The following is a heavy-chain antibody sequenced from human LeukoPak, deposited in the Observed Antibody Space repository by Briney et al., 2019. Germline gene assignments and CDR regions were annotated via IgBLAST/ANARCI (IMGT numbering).Heavy chain of an antibody. D-gene: IGHD6-13*01. J-gene: IGHJ3*02. CDR2: IYTSGST. Sequence: PSETLSLTCTVSGGSISSYYWSWIRQPAGKGLEWIGRIYTSGSTNYNPSLKSRVTISVDTSKNQFSLKLSSVTAADTAVYYCARVEDSSSWYEGGAFDIWGQGTMVTVSS. CDR3: ARVEDSSSWYEGGAFDI. CDR1: GGSISSYY. V-gene: IGHV4-4*07.